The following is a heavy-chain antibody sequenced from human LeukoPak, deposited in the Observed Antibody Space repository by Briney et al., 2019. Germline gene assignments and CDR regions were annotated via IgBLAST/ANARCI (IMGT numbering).Heavy chain of an antibody. J-gene: IGHJ4*02. V-gene: IGHV4-34*01. CDR3: ARSPQLRFLEWLPHFDY. D-gene: IGHD3-3*01. CDR2: INHSGST. CDR1: GGSFSGYY. Sequence: SETLSLTCAVYGGSFSGYYWSWIRQPPGKGLEWIGEINHSGSTNYNPSLKSRVTISVDTSKNQLSLRLSSVTAADTAVYYCARSPQLRFLEWLPHFDYWGQGTLVTVSS.